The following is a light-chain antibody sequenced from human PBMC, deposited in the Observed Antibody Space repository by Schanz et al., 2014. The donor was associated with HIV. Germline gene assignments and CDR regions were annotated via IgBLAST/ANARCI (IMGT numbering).Light chain of an antibody. CDR3: CSYAVSATRV. CDR1: SNDVGTYNL. CDR2: EGS. J-gene: IGLJ3*02. Sequence: QSALTQPASVSGSPGQSITISCTGTSNDVGTYNLVSWYQQYPGKAPKLIIYEGSKRPSGVSNRFSGSRSGNTASLTISGLQAEDEADYYCCSYAVSATRVFGGGTKLTVL. V-gene: IGLV2-23*01.